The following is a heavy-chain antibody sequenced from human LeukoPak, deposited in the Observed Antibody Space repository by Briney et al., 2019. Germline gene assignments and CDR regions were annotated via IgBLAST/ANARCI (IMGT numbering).Heavy chain of an antibody. CDR2: ISGSGGDT. V-gene: IGHV3-23*01. Sequence: GGSLRLSCVASGSTFSSYAMSWVRQAPGKGLEWVSTISGSGGDTYYADSVKGRFTISRDNAKNTLYLQMNSLRAEDTAVYYCAKDRGYTYLYPSDYWGQGTLVTVSS. CDR1: GSTFSSYA. D-gene: IGHD5-18*01. CDR3: AKDRGYTYLYPSDY. J-gene: IGHJ4*02.